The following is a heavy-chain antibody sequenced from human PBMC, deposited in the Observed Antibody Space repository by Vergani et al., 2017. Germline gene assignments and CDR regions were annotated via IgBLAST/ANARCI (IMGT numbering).Heavy chain of an antibody. Sequence: EVELVDSGGKVVRPGGSLRLSCVASGFRFDQFGRMWVRQSPGKGPEWGAGISFNGLTVGYSESVEGRFTISRDNSKKSLFLQMSNVRAEDTASYHCARGGLYSFYYFMNVWGNGTTVKVSS. CDR1: GFRFDQFG. D-gene: IGHD2/OR15-2a*01. CDR3: ARGGLYSFYYFMNV. CDR2: ISFNGLTV. J-gene: IGHJ6*03. V-gene: IGHV3-20*01.